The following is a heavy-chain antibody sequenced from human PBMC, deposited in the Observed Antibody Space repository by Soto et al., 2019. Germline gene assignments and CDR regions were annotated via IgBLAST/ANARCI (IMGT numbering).Heavy chain of an antibody. V-gene: IGHV4-4*02. J-gene: IGHJ4*02. Sequence: PSETLSLTCAVSGGSISSSNWWSWVRQPPGKGLEWIGEIYHSGSTNYNPSLKSRVTISVDKSKNQFSLKLSSVTAADTAVYYCARDYRESTTVTKIDYWGQGTLVTVS. D-gene: IGHD4-17*01. CDR2: IYHSGST. CDR3: ARDYRESTTVTKIDY. CDR1: GGSISSSNW.